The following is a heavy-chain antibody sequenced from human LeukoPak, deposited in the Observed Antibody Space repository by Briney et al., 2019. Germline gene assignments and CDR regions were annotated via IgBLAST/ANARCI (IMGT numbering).Heavy chain of an antibody. CDR1: GGTFSSYA. CDR3: ARSRDSGWPNDAFDI. Sequence: ASVKVSCKASGGTFSSYAISLVRQAPGQGLEWMGRIIPIFGTANYAQKFQGRVTITTDESTSTAYMELSSLRSEDTAVYYCARSRDSGWPNDAFDIWGQGTMVTVSS. D-gene: IGHD6-19*01. V-gene: IGHV1-69*05. J-gene: IGHJ3*02. CDR2: IIPIFGTA.